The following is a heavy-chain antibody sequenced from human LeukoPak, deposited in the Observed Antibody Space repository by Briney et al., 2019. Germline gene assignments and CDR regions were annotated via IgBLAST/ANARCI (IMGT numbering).Heavy chain of an antibody. CDR2: ISYDGSNK. Sequence: QTGGSLRLSCAASEFTFSSYAMHWVRQAPGKGLEWVAVISYDGSNKYYADSVKGRFTISRDNSKNTLYLQMNSLGAEDTAVYYCARSYVPGDYWGQGTLVTVSS. D-gene: IGHD3-10*02. V-gene: IGHV3-30*01. J-gene: IGHJ4*02. CDR1: EFTFSSYA. CDR3: ARSYVPGDY.